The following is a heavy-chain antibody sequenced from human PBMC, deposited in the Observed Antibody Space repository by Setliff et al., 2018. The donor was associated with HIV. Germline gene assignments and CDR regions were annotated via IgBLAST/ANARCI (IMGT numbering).Heavy chain of an antibody. CDR1: GYTFTSYG. J-gene: IGHJ4*02. CDR2: VSNKGDT. D-gene: IGHD6-19*01. V-gene: IGHV1-18*01. Sequence: ASVKVSCKASGYTFTSYGISWVRQAPGQGLEWMGWVSNKGDTNYVQKLQDRLTITTDTSTSTAYLELRDLRSEDTAVYYCARDPRYSSVWFRNGGVDYWGQGTLVTVSS. CDR3: ARDPRYSSVWFRNGGVDY.